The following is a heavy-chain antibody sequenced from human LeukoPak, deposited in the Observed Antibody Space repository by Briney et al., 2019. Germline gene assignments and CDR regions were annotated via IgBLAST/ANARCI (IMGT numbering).Heavy chain of an antibody. CDR2: SRNEGNSYTT. CDR3: AAGARGSGPFDY. V-gene: IGHV3-72*01. Sequence: PGRSLRLSCAASALTFSDYCMDWVRQTPGKGLEWVGRSRNEGNSYTTEYAASVKGRFTISRDDSKSSLSLQMNSLKSEDTAVYYCAAGARGSGPFDYWGQGTPVTVSS. J-gene: IGHJ4*02. D-gene: IGHD6-19*01. CDR1: ALTFSDYC.